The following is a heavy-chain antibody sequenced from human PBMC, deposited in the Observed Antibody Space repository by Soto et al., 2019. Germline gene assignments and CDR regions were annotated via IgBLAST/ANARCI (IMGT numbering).Heavy chain of an antibody. D-gene: IGHD5-12*01. CDR1: GYTFTSYG. J-gene: IGHJ5*02. CDR2: FSAYNGNT. CDR3: ARGRASDSGYDYWFDP. V-gene: IGHV1-18*01. Sequence: GASVKVSCKASGYTFTSYGISWVRQAPGQGLEWMGWFSAYNGNTNYAQKLQGRVTMTTDTSTITAYMELRSLRSDDTAVYYCARGRASDSGYDYWFDPWGQGTLVTVSS.